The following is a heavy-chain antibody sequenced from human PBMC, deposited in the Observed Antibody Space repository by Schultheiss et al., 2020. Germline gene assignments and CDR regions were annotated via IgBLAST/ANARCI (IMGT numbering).Heavy chain of an antibody. D-gene: IGHD2-15*01. CDR2: IWYDGSNK. V-gene: IGHV3-33*08. Sequence: GESLKISCAASGFTFSSYAMSWVRQAPGKGLEWVAVIWYDGSNKYYADSVKGRFTISRDNSKNTLYLQMNSLRAEDTAVYYCARGARYCSGGSCYFTAIYYYYMDVWGKGTTVTVSS. CDR1: GFTFSSYA. J-gene: IGHJ6*03. CDR3: ARGARYCSGGSCYFTAIYYYYMDV.